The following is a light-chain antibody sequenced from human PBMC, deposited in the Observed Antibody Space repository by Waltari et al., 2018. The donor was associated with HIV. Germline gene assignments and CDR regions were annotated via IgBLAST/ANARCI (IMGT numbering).Light chain of an antibody. V-gene: IGLV1-44*01. CDR1: SSNIGSNT. CDR2: SNK. CDR3: ATWDASLKGYV. Sequence: QSVLTQPPSASTTPGQRVTISCSGSSSNIGSNTVNWYEQRQGAAPKLLIYSNKQRPSGVPDRFSGSKSGTSASLAISGLHSDDEADYYCATWDASLKGYVFGTGTKVTVL. J-gene: IGLJ1*01.